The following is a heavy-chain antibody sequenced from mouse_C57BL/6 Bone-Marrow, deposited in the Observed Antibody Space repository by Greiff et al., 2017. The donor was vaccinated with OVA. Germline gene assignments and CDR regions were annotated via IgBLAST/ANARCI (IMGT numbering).Heavy chain of an antibody. J-gene: IGHJ1*03. CDR1: GFTFSSYA. Sequence: EVKLVESGGGLVKPGGSLKLSCAASGFTFSSYAMSWVRQTPEKRLEWVATISDGGSYTYYPDNVKGRFTISRDNAKNNLYLQMSHLKSEDTAMYYCARAYYSNFDVWGTGTTVTVSS. V-gene: IGHV5-4*03. CDR2: ISDGGSYT. D-gene: IGHD2-5*01. CDR3: ARAYYSNFDV.